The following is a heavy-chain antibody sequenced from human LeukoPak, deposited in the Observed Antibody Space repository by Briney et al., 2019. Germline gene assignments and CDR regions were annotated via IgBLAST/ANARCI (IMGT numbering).Heavy chain of an antibody. CDR1: SGSISSSSYY. V-gene: IGHV4-39*01. D-gene: IGHD6-13*01. Sequence: SETLSLTCTVSSGSISSSSYYWGWIRQPPGKGLEWIGSVYYSGSTHYNPSLKSRVTMSVDTSKNQFSLKLSSVTAADTAVYYCARRGGAAAGTSFDPWGQGTLVTVSS. CDR2: VYYSGST. J-gene: IGHJ5*02. CDR3: ARRGGAAAGTSFDP.